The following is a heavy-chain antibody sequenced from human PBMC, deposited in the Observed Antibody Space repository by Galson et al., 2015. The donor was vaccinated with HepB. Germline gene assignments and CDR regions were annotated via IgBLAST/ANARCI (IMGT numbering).Heavy chain of an antibody. J-gene: IGHJ4*02. CDR2: IYPVDSDT. D-gene: IGHD4-17*01. CDR1: GYSFANYW. Sequence: QSGAEVKKPGESLKISCKGSGYSFANYWIGWVRQMPGKGLEWMGIIYPVDSDTRYSPSFQGQVTISADKSISTAYLQCSSLKASDTAMYYFARRADYGDYLASQVFDYWGQGTLVTVSS. V-gene: IGHV5-51*01. CDR3: ARRADYGDYLASQVFDY.